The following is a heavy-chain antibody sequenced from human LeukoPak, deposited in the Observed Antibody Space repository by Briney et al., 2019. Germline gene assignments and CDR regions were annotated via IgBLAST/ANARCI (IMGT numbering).Heavy chain of an antibody. V-gene: IGHV4-39*07. J-gene: IGHJ4*02. D-gene: IGHD1-14*01. Sequence: SETLSLTCTVSGGSVSSGSYYWGWIRQPPGKGLEWIGNIYYSGSTYYNPSLKSRVTISVETSKNQFSLKLSSVTAADTAVYYCAAVARTLVFDYWGQGTLVTVSS. CDR3: AAVARTLVFDY. CDR1: GGSVSSGSYY. CDR2: IYYSGST.